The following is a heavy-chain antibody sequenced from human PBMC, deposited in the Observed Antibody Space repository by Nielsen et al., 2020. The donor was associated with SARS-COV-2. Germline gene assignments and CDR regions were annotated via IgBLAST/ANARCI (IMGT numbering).Heavy chain of an antibody. CDR3: ARKQWYSSSWRTYYYGMDV. J-gene: IGHJ6*02. D-gene: IGHD6-13*01. CDR1: GGSISSYY. CDR2: IYYSGST. V-gene: IGHV4-59*12. Sequence: SETLSLTCTVSGGSISSYYWSWIRQPPGKGLEWIGYIYYSGSTNYNPSLKSRVTISVDTSKNQFSLKLSSVTAADTAVYYCARKQWYSSSWRTYYYGMDVWGQGTTVTVSS.